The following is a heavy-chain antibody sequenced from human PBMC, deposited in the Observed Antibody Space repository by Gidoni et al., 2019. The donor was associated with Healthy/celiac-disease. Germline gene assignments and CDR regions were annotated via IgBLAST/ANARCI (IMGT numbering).Heavy chain of an antibody. Sequence: QVQLVESGGGVVQPGRSLRLSCAASGFTFSSYAMHWVRQAPGKGLEWVAVISYDGSNKYYADSVKGRFTISRDNSKNTLYLQMNSLRAEDTAVYYCARDYWSRGYFDYWGQGTLVTVSS. D-gene: IGHD2-15*01. J-gene: IGHJ4*02. CDR3: ARDYWSRGYFDY. V-gene: IGHV3-30*04. CDR1: GFTFSSYA. CDR2: ISYDGSNK.